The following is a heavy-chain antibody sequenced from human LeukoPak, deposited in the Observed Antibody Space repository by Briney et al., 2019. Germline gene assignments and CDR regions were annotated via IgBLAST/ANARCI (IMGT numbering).Heavy chain of an antibody. J-gene: IGHJ4*02. Sequence: SETLSLTCAVSGGSISSSNWWSWVRQPPGKGLEWFGEIYHSGSTNYNPSLKSRVTISVDKSKNQFSLKLSSVTAADTAVYYCARDLRDYYGSGSPHLGYWGQGTLVTVSS. V-gene: IGHV4-4*02. D-gene: IGHD3-10*01. CDR1: GGSISSSNW. CDR3: ARDLRDYYGSGSPHLGY. CDR2: IYHSGST.